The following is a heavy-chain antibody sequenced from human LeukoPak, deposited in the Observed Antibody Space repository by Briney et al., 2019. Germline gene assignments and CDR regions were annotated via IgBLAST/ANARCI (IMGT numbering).Heavy chain of an antibody. V-gene: IGHV4-4*02. J-gene: IGHJ1*01. CDR2: IYHSGST. CDR3: ARGPGHPTYYYDSSGYYYDFQH. CDR1: GDSISSSNW. Sequence: SGTLSLTCAVSGDSISSSNWWSWVRQPPGKGLEWIGEIYHSGSTNYNPSLKSRVTISVDTSKNQFSLKLSSVTAADTAVYYCARGPGHPTYYYDSSGYYYDFQHWGQGTPVTVSS. D-gene: IGHD3-22*01.